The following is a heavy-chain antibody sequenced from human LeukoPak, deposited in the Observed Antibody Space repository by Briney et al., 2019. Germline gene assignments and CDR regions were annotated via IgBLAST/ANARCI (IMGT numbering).Heavy chain of an antibody. D-gene: IGHD6-13*01. Sequence: SETLSLTCAVYGGTFSGYYWSWIRQPPGKRLEWVGESNDSGGTNYNPSLKSRVTISADKSKNQVSLKLTSVTAADTAVYYCARGYSSSWYRWFDPWGQGTLVTVSS. J-gene: IGHJ5*02. CDR3: ARGYSSSWYRWFDP. V-gene: IGHV4-34*01. CDR2: SNDSGGT. CDR1: GGTFSGYY.